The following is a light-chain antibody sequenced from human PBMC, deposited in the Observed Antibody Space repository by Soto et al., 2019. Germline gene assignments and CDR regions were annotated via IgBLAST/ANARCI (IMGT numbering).Light chain of an antibody. CDR2: AAS. CDR1: QTIIGY. V-gene: IGKV1-39*01. J-gene: IGKJ1*01. Sequence: DIQMTPSPASLSASIGDSVTITCRASQTIIGYLNWYQQKPGKAPRLLINAASNLQSGVPSRFRGSGSETDFTLTITSLQPEDFATYYCQQSYTTPRTLGQGTKVDIK. CDR3: QQSYTTPRT.